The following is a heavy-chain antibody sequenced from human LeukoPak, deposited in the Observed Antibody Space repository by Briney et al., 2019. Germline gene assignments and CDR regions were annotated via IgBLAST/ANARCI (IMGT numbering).Heavy chain of an antibody. CDR3: ARHMSNYGSGSYCNPGGESGFDY. CDR2: IYYSGST. J-gene: IGHJ4*02. D-gene: IGHD3-10*01. V-gene: IGHV4-59*08. CDR1: GGSINSYY. Sequence: PSETLSLTCSVSGGSINSYYWSWIRQPPGKGLEWIGYIYYSGSTNYNPSLKSRVTISVDTSKNQFSLKLSSVTAADTAVYYCARHMSNYGSGSYCNPGGESGFDYWGQGALVTVSS.